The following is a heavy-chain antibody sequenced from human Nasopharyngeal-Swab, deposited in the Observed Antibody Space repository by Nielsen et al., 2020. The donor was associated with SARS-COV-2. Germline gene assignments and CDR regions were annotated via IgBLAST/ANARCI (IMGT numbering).Heavy chain of an antibody. D-gene: IGHD3-22*01. J-gene: IGHJ3*02. CDR2: VSYTGSI. Sequence: SETLSLSCTVSGGSISTYYWNWIRQPPGKGLEWIGYVSYTGSINSNPSLKSPVTMSVDTSKNQFSLTLTSVAAADTAVYFCARAMHHYDSSGPPARAFDIWGQGTMVTVSS. CDR3: ARAMHHYDSSGPPARAFDI. CDR1: GGSISTYY. V-gene: IGHV4-59*08.